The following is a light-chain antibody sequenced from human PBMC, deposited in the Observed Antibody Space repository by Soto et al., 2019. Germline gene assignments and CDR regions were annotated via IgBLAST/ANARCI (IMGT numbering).Light chain of an antibody. J-gene: IGKJ2*01. CDR2: AAS. CDR3: QNYNSASYT. Sequence: DIQMTQSPSSLSASVGDRVTITCRASQGISNYLAWYQQKAGKAPKLLIYAASTLQSGVPSRFSGSASGTDFTLTISGLQPEDVATYYCQNYNSASYTFGQGTKLEIK. CDR1: QGISNY. V-gene: IGKV1-27*01.